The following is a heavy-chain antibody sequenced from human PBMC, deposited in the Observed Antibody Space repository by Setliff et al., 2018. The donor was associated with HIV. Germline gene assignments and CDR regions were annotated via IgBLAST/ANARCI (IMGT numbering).Heavy chain of an antibody. V-gene: IGHV4-34*01. CDR3: ARAEAGAFDI. J-gene: IGHJ3*02. Sequence: SETLSLTCAVYGGSFSAYYWSWIRQPPGKGLEWIGEINHSGSTAYNPSLKSRVTVSVDTSKNQFSLKLRSVAAADTAVYFCARAEAGAFDIWGPGTMGTVS. CDR2: INHSGST. D-gene: IGHD6-19*01. CDR1: GGSFSAYY.